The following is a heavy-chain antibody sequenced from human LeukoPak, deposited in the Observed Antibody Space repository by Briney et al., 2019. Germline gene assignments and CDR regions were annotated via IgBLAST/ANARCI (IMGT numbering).Heavy chain of an antibody. CDR2: IYSGGST. CDR1: GFTVSSNY. CDR3: ARDTYSSSWYLYYFDY. Sequence: QSGGSLRLSCAASGFTVSSNYMSWVRQAPGKGLEWVSVIYSGGSTYYADSVKGRFTISRDNSKNTLYLQMNSLRAEDTAAYYCARDTYSSSWYLYYFDYWGQGTLVTVSS. D-gene: IGHD6-13*01. V-gene: IGHV3-66*01. J-gene: IGHJ4*02.